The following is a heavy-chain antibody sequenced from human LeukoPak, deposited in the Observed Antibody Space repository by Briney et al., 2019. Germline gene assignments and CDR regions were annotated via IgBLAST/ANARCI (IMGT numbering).Heavy chain of an antibody. J-gene: IGHJ4*02. CDR3: ARDPAMIAGYFDY. D-gene: IGHD3-22*01. V-gene: IGHV3-30*04. CDR2: ISYDGSNK. CDR1: GFTFSSYA. Sequence: GGSLRLSCAASGFTFSSYATHWVRQAPGKGLEWVAVISYDGSNKYYADSVKGRFTISRDNSKNTLYLQMNSLRAEDTAVYYCARDPAMIAGYFDYWGQGTLVTVSS.